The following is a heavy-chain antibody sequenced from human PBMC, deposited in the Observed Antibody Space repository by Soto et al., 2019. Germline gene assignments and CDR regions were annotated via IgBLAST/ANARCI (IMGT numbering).Heavy chain of an antibody. J-gene: IGHJ3*02. CDR3: ASYYYDSSGYSIDAFDI. CDR1: GFTFSSYA. V-gene: IGHV3-30-3*01. Sequence: LRLSCAASGFTFSSYAMHWVRQAPGKGLEWVAVISYDGSNKYYADSVKGRFTISRVNSKNTLYLQMNSLRAEDTAVYYCASYYYDSSGYSIDAFDIWGQGTMVTVSS. CDR2: ISYDGSNK. D-gene: IGHD3-22*01.